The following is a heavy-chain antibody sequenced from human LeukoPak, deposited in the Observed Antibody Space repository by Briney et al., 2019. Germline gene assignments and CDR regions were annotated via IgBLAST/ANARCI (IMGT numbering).Heavy chain of an antibody. CDR1: GFTFSSYW. CDR2: IKQDGSEK. CDR3: ARDRPPTAFFDS. V-gene: IGHV3-7*01. J-gene: IGHJ4*02. D-gene: IGHD4-17*01. Sequence: GGPLRLSCAASGFTFSSYWMSWVRQAPGKGLEWVANIKQDGSEKYYVDSVKGRFTISRDNAKNSLYLQMNSLRVEDTSVYFCARDRPPTAFFDSWGQGTLVTVSS.